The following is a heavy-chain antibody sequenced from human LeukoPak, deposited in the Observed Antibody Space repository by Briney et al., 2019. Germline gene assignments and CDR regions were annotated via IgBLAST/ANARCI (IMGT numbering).Heavy chain of an antibody. D-gene: IGHD1/OR15-1a*01. V-gene: IGHV3-30-3*01. J-gene: IGHJ3*02. CDR1: GGTFSSYA. Sequence: SCKASGGTFSSYAISWVRQAPGKGLEWVSVTSYDESNKYYADSVKGRFTISRDNSKNTLYLQMNGLRAEDTAVYYCARTGTDAFDIWGQGTMVTVSS. CDR3: ARTGTDAFDI. CDR2: TSYDESNK.